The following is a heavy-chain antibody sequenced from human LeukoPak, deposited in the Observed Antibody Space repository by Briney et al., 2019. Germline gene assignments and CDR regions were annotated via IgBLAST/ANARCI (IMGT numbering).Heavy chain of an antibody. J-gene: IGHJ4*02. D-gene: IGHD3-22*01. CDR1: GFTFSSYS. CDR3: ATALGNYCDSSGYRDY. Sequence: GGSLRLSCAASGFTFSSYSMNWVRQAPGKGLEWVSSISSSSSYIYYADSVKGRFTISRDNAKNSLYLQMNSLRAEDTAVYYCATALGNYCDSSGYRDYWGQGTLVTVSS. V-gene: IGHV3-21*01. CDR2: ISSSSSYI.